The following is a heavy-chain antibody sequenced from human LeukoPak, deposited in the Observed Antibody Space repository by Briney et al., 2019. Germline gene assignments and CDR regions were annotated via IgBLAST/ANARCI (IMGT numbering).Heavy chain of an antibody. V-gene: IGHV3-7*03. Sequence: PGGSLRLSCAASGFTFSSYWVSWVRQAPGKGLEWVANIKQDGSEKYYEASVKGRFTISRDNSKNTLYLQMNSLRAEDTAVYYCAKSSGMGTTTDQFQDYWGQGTLVTVSS. CDR3: AKSSGMGTTTDQFQDY. CDR1: GFTFSSYW. D-gene: IGHD1-26*01. J-gene: IGHJ4*02. CDR2: IKQDGSEK.